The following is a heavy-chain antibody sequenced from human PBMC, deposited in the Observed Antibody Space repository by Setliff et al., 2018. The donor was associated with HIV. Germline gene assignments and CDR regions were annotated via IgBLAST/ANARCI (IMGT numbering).Heavy chain of an antibody. V-gene: IGHV3-30*07. Sequence: GGSLRLSCAASGFTFSNYAMGWVRQVPGKGLEWVAVISYDGSNKYYADSVKGRFTISRDNAMNSLYLQMSSLRVEDTAVYYCVRDLMWAFDIWGQGTMVTVSS. D-gene: IGHD2-21*01. CDR2: ISYDGSNK. CDR1: GFTFSNYA. CDR3: VRDLMWAFDI. J-gene: IGHJ3*02.